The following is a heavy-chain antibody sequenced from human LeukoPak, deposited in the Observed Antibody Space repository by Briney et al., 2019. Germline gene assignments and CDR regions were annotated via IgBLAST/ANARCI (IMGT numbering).Heavy chain of an antibody. CDR3: AELGITMIGGV. Sequence: GGSLRLSCVASELPVNSDFMSWLRLAPGKGLEWVSIIYRSGDTYYAGSVKGRFTISRDNAKNSLYLQMNSLRAEDTAVYYCAELGITMIGGVWGKGTTVTISS. J-gene: IGHJ6*04. V-gene: IGHV3-66*01. CDR2: IYRSGDT. D-gene: IGHD3-10*02. CDR1: ELPVNSDF.